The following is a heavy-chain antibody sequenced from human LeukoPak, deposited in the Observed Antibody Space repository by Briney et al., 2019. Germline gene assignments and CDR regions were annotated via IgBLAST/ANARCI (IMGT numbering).Heavy chain of an antibody. CDR2: INPNSGGT. CDR1: GYTFTGYY. CDR3: AREGCSGGSCYFDY. D-gene: IGHD2-15*01. Sequence: ASVKVSFKASGYTFTGYYMHWVRQAPGQGLEWMGWINPNSGGTNYAQKFHGRVTMTRDTSISTAYMELSRLRSDDTAVYYCAREGCSGGSCYFDYWGQGTLVTVSS. J-gene: IGHJ4*02. V-gene: IGHV1-2*02.